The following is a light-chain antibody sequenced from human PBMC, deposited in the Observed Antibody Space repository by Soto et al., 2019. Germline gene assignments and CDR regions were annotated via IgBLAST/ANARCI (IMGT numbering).Light chain of an antibody. V-gene: IGKV3-20*01. CDR1: QSVSSSY. J-gene: IGKJ3*01. Sequence: EIVLTQSPGTLSLSPGERATLSCRAIQSVSSSYLAWYQQKPGQAPRLLIYATSNRATGIPDRFSGSGSGADFTLTISRLEPEDFAVYYCQQYGNSPVFTFGPGTRVDI. CDR2: ATS. CDR3: QQYGNSPVFT.